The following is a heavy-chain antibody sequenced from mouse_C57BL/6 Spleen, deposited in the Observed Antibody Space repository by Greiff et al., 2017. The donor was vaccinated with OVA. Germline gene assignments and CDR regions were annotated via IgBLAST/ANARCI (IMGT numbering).Heavy chain of an antibody. J-gene: IGHJ3*01. V-gene: IGHV1-72*01. CDR2: IDPNSGGT. D-gene: IGHD1-1*01. CDR1: GYTFTSYW. Sequence: VQRVESGAELVKPGASVKLSCKASGYTFTSYWMHWVKQRPGRGLEWIGRIDPNSGGTKYNEKFKSKATLTVDKPSSTAYMQLSSLTSEDSAVYYCARGGFITTVAPFAYWGQGTLVTVSA. CDR3: ARGGFITTVAPFAY.